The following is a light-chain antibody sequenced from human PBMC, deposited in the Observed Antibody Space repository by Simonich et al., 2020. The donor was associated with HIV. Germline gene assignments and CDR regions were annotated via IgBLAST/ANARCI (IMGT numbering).Light chain of an antibody. CDR2: VDSDGSH. CDR3: QTWGAGAGANWV. V-gene: IGLV4-69*01. J-gene: IGLJ3*02. CDR1: SGHSRYD. Sequence: QLVLTQSPSASASLGASVRLTCTLSSGHSRYDIAWHQQQPEKGPRYWMKVDSDGSHSKGDGIPARFSGSSYGAERYLTISSLQSEDEADYYCQTWGAGAGANWVFGGGTKLTVL.